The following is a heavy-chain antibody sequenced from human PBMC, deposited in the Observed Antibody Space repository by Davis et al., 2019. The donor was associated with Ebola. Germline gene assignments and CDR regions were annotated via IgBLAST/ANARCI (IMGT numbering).Heavy chain of an antibody. V-gene: IGHV4-59*01. D-gene: IGHD5-18*01. Sequence: SETLSLTCNVSGGSISFYYWNWIRQAPGKGLEWIGDIFYNGITNYNPSLKSRLTISIDTSTNQFSLKLMSVTAADTAMYYCARANTGMVPPEIDSWGQGTKVTVSS. CDR1: GGSISFYY. CDR3: ARANTGMVPPEIDS. J-gene: IGHJ4*02. CDR2: IFYNGIT.